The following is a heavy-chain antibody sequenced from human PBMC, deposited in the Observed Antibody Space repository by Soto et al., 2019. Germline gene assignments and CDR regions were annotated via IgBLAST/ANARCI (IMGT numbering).Heavy chain of an antibody. CDR1: GGSISSSSYY. CDR2: IYYSGST. D-gene: IGHD3-9*01. CDR3: ATQENFDWLLDY. J-gene: IGHJ4*02. Sequence: SATLSLTCTVSGGSISSSSYYWGWIRQPPGKGLEWIGSIYYSGSTYYNPSLKSRVTISVDTSKNQFSLKLSSVTAADTAVYYCATQENFDWLLDYWGQGTLVTVSS. V-gene: IGHV4-39*01.